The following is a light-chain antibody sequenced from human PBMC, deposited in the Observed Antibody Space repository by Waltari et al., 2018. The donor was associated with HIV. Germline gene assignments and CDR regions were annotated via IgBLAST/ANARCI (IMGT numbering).Light chain of an antibody. CDR1: SSNIGSDA. V-gene: IGLV1-44*01. J-gene: IGLJ3*02. CDR3: ATWDHELYSWV. CDR2: NSD. Sequence: QSVLTQPPSAPGTPGQRKILSCSGSSSNIGSDAVYWYQQFPGTAPQLLLFNSDQRPSGGPGRFSASNSGTSASLAISGLQSADEAVYYCATWDHELYSWVFGGGTKLTVL.